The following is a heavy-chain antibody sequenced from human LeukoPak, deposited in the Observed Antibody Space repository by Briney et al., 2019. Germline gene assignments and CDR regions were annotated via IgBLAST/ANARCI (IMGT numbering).Heavy chain of an antibody. CDR3: AKGYYYGSGSFYAEEAASDY. V-gene: IGHV3-23*01. CDR1: GFTFSSYA. D-gene: IGHD3-10*01. J-gene: IGHJ4*02. CDR2: ISGSGGST. Sequence: GSLRLSCAASGFTFSSYAMSWVRQAPGKGLEWVSAISGSGGSTYYADSVKGRFTISRDSPKNTLYLQMNSLRAEDTAVYYCAKGYYYGSGSFYAEEAASDYWGQGTLVTVSS.